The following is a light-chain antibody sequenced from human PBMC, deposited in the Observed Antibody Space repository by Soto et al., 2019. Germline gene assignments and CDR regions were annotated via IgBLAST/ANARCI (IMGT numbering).Light chain of an antibody. CDR1: QSVGRN. Sequence: EIVMTQSPATLSVSPGERATLSCRASQSVGRNLAWYQQKPGQAPRLLIYGASTRATGIPARFSGSGSGTEFTLTIRSLHSEDFAIYSCQQYNHWPPLTFGGGTKVEIK. CDR2: GAS. J-gene: IGKJ4*01. V-gene: IGKV3-15*01. CDR3: QQYNHWPPLT.